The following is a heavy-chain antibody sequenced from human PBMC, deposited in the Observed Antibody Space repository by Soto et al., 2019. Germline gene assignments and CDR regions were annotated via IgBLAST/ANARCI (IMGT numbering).Heavy chain of an antibody. CDR3: ARSPLDEGDGMDV. J-gene: IGHJ6*02. Sequence: QVQLVESGGGVVQPGRSLRLSCAASGFTFSSYGMHWVRQAPGKGLEWVAVIWYDGSNKYYADSVKGRFTISRVNSKNTLYLQMNSLRAEDTAVYYCARSPLDEGDGMDVWGQGTTVTVSS. V-gene: IGHV3-33*01. CDR1: GFTFSSYG. CDR2: IWYDGSNK.